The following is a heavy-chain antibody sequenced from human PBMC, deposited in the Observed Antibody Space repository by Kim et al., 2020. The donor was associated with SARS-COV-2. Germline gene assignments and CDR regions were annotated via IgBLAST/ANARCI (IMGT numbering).Heavy chain of an antibody. J-gene: IGHJ6*02. CDR3: AKGSYGSGSYNYYGMDV. Sequence: GGSLRLSCAASGFAFDDYAMHWVRQAPGKGLEWVSLISGDGGSTYYADSVKGRFTISRDNSKNSLYLQMNSLRTEDTALYYCAKGSYGSGSYNYYGMDVWGQGTTVTVSS. D-gene: IGHD3-10*01. V-gene: IGHV3-43*02. CDR1: GFAFDDYA. CDR2: ISGDGGST.